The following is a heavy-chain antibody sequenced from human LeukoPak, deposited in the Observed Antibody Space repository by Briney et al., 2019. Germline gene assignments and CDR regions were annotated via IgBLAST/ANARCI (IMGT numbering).Heavy chain of an antibody. J-gene: IGHJ4*02. CDR2: ISAYNGNT. V-gene: IGHV1-18*01. CDR1: DYTFTSYG. Sequence: GASVKVSCKASDYTFTSYGISWVRQAPGQGLEWMGWISAYNGNTNYAQKLQGRVTMTTDTSTSTAYMELRSLRSDDTAVYYCARDRAEYYYDSSGFDYWGQGTLVTVSS. D-gene: IGHD3-22*01. CDR3: ARDRAEYYYDSSGFDY.